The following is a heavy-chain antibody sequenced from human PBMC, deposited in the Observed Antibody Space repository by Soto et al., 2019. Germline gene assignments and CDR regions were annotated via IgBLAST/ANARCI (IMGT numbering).Heavy chain of an antibody. V-gene: IGHV3-30-3*01. CDR2: ISYDGNNK. Sequence: QVQLVESGGGVVQPGRSLRLSCAASGFTFSSYAMLWVRQAPGKGLEWVAFISYDGNNKNYADSVKGRFTISRDNSKNTLYLQMDSLRAEDTAVYYCARGRGPIISYYFDCWGQGTLVTVSS. D-gene: IGHD3-10*01. CDR1: GFTFSSYA. J-gene: IGHJ4*02. CDR3: ARGRGPIISYYFDC.